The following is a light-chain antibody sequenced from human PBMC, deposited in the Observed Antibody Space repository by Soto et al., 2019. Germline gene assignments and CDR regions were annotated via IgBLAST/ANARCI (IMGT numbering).Light chain of an antibody. V-gene: IGKV3-20*01. CDR2: GAS. CDR1: QSVTSSY. CDR3: QQYGSSHPLT. Sequence: ILFPQSPGTLSLSPGERPTLSCRASQSVTSSYLAWYQQTPGQAPRLLIFGASSRANGIPDRFSGSGSGADFTLTISRLEPEDFALYYCQQYGSSHPLTFGGGTKVDIK. J-gene: IGKJ4*01.